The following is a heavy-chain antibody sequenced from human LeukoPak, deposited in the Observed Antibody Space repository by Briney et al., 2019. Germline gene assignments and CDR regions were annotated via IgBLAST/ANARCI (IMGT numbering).Heavy chain of an antibody. CDR1: GGSFSGYY. CDR2: INHSGST. D-gene: IGHD2-15*01. Sequence: SETLSLTCAVYGGSFSGYYWSWIRQSPGKGLEWIGEINHSGSTNYNPSLKSRVTISVDTSKNQFSLKLSSVTAADTAVYYCARDKSHCSGGSCYYYGMDVWGLGTTVTVSS. J-gene: IGHJ6*02. V-gene: IGHV4-34*01. CDR3: ARDKSHCSGGSCYYYGMDV.